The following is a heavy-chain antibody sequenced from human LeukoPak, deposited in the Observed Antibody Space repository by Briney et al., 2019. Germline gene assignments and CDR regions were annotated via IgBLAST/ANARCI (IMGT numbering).Heavy chain of an antibody. CDR3: ARSIRRYFDWLPRTYPPYYYYGMDV. J-gene: IGHJ6*02. D-gene: IGHD3-9*01. CDR2: MNPNSGNT. V-gene: IGHV1-8*01. CDR1: GYTFTSYD. Sequence: ASVKVSCKASGYTFTSYDINWVRQATGQGLEWMGWMNPNSGNTGYAQKFQGRVTMTRNTSISTAYMEPSSLRSEDTAVYYCARSIRRYFDWLPRTYPPYYYYGMDVWGQGTTVTVSS.